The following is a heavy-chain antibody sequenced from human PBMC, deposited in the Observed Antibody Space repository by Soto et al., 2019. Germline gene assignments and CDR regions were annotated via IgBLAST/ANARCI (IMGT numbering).Heavy chain of an antibody. V-gene: IGHV3-30*18. J-gene: IGHJ4*02. CDR2: ISYDGSNK. Sequence: QVQLVESGGGVVQPGRSLRLSCAASGFTFSSYGMHWVRQAPGKGLEWVAVISYDGSNKYYADSVKGRFTISRDNSNNTLYLQMNSLRAEDTAVYYCAKDIRILLMVYAIDYWGQGTLVTVAS. CDR1: GFTFSSYG. CDR3: AKDIRILLMVYAIDY. D-gene: IGHD2-8*01.